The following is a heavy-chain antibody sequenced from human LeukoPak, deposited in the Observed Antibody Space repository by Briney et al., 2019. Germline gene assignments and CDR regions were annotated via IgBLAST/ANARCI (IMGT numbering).Heavy chain of an antibody. V-gene: IGHV3-23*01. Sequence: GGSLRLSCVVSGFTFSSYWMSWVRQAPGKGLEWVSGITNSGGNTYYADSVKGRFTISRDNSKSTLYLQMNSLRAEDTAVFYCAKGGQTDRFDYWGQGALVTVSS. D-gene: IGHD5-12*01. J-gene: IGHJ4*02. CDR1: GFTFSSYW. CDR3: AKGGQTDRFDY. CDR2: ITNSGGNT.